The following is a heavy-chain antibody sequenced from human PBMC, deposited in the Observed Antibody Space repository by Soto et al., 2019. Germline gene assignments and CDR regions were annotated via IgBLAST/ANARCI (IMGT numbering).Heavy chain of an antibody. D-gene: IGHD5-12*01. Sequence: EVQLVESGGGLVQPGGSLRLSCAASGFTFSSYTMNWVRQAPGKGLEWVSYISSSSSTIYYADSVKGRFTISRDTAKNSLYLPMHSLRDEDTAVYYCAREGYPLAYWGQGTLVTVSS. CDR1: GFTFSSYT. V-gene: IGHV3-48*02. CDR2: ISSSSSTI. CDR3: AREGYPLAY. J-gene: IGHJ4*02.